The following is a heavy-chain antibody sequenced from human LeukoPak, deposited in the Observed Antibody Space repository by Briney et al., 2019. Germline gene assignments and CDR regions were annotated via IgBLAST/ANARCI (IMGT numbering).Heavy chain of an antibody. CDR2: ISSNGGST. V-gene: IGHV3-64*01. Sequence: PGGSLRLSCAASGFTFSSYAMYWVRQAPGKGLEYVSAISSNGGSTYYANSVKGRFTISRDNSKNTLYLQMGSLRAEDMAVYYCARVSVDSYGTDYFDYWGQGTLVTVSS. CDR3: ARVSVDSYGTDYFDY. J-gene: IGHJ4*02. D-gene: IGHD5-18*01. CDR1: GFTFSSYA.